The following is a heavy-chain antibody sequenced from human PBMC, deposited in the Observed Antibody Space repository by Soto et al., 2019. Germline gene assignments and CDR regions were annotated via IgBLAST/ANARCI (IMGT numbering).Heavy chain of an antibody. CDR2: IYHSGST. Sequence: PSETLSLTCAVSGGSISSSNWWSWVRQPPGKGLEWIGEIYHSGSTNYNPSLKSRDTISVDKSNNQFSLKLSSVMAADKAVYYCARGHIEYPAYYYDGMDVWGQGTTVTVSS. V-gene: IGHV4-4*02. CDR3: ARGHIEYPAYYYDGMDV. CDR1: GGSISSSNW. J-gene: IGHJ6*02.